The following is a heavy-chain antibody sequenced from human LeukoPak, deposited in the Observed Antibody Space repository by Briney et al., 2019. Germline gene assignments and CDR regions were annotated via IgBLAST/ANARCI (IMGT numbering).Heavy chain of an antibody. V-gene: IGHV3-11*01. CDR3: ARDSRAYDTFDP. CDR2: ISSSGSTI. D-gene: IGHD3-16*01. CDR1: GFTFSDYY. J-gene: IGHJ5*02. Sequence: KSGGSLRLSCAASGFTFSDYYMSWIRQAPGKGLEWVSYISSSGSTIYYADSVKGRFTISRDNAKNSLYLQMNSLRAEDTAVYYCARDSRAYDTFDPWGQGTLVTVSS.